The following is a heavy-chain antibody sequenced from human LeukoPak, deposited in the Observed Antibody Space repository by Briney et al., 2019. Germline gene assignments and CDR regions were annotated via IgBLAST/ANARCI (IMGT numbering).Heavy chain of an antibody. CDR2: ISAYNGNT. V-gene: IGHV1-18*01. Sequence: ASVKVSCKASGYTFTSYGISWVRQAPGQGLEWMGWISAYNGNTNYAQKRQGRVTMTTDTSTSTAYMELRSLRSDDTAVYYCARSSCPLLLWVRQRGWFDPWGQGTLVTVSS. J-gene: IGHJ5*02. CDR3: ARSSCPLLLWVRQRGWFDP. D-gene: IGHD3-10*01. CDR1: GYTFTSYG.